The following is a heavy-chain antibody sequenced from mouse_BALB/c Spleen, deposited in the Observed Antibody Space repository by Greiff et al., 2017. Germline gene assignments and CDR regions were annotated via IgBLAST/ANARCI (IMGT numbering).Heavy chain of an antibody. V-gene: IGHV1-14*01. J-gene: IGHJ4*01. Sequence: VQLQQSGPELVKPGASVKMSCKASGYTFTSYVMHWVKQKPGQGLEWIGYINPYNDGTKYNEKFKGKATLTSDKSSSTAYMELSSLTSEDSAVYYCARFHYYGYDYAMDYWGQGTSVTVSS. D-gene: IGHD1-2*01. CDR1: GYTFTSYV. CDR2: INPYNDGT. CDR3: ARFHYYGYDYAMDY.